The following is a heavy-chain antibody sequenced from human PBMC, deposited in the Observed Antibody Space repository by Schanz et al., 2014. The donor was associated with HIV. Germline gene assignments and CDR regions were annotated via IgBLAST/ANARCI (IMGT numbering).Heavy chain of an antibody. CDR1: GFTFSSYA. J-gene: IGHJ2*01. V-gene: IGHV3-23*01. D-gene: IGHD4-17*01. CDR2: ISGSGGKT. Sequence: EVQLLESGGEVQPGGSLRLSCAASGFTFSSYAMSWVRQAPGKGLEWVSAISGSGGKTYYADSVKGRFTISRDNSRNTLYLQMNTLRAEDTAVYYCAKGYGDYYWYFDLWGRGTLVTVSS. CDR3: AKGYGDYYWYFDL.